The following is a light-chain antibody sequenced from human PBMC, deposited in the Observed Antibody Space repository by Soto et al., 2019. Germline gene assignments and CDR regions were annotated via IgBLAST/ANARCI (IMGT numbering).Light chain of an antibody. J-gene: IGKJ4*01. CDR3: QQYHNWPPLT. V-gene: IGKV3-15*01. CDR2: SAT. CDR1: QSINDN. Sequence: EIVMTQSPATLSVSPGERVTLSCRASQSINDNVAWYQQKTGQAPRLLMYSATTRATGIPARFSGSGSGTECTLTISSLQSEDFAVYYCQQYHNWPPLTFGGGNKVEIK.